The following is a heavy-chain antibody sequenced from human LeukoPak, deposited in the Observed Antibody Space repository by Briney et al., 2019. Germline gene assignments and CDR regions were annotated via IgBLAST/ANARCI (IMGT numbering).Heavy chain of an antibody. D-gene: IGHD4-17*01. Sequence: GGSLRLSCAASGFTFSSYSMNWVRQAPGKGLEWVSSISSSSSYIYYADSVKGRSTISRDNAKNSLYLQMNSLRAEDTAVYYCARRASDGNSDYWGQGTLVTVSS. V-gene: IGHV3-21*01. CDR1: GFTFSSYS. J-gene: IGHJ4*02. CDR3: ARRASDGNSDY. CDR2: ISSSSSYI.